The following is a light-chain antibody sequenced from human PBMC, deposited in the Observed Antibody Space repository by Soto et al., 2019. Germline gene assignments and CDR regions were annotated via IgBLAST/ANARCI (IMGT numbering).Light chain of an antibody. CDR1: SGHSSYA. CDR2: LNNDGSH. V-gene: IGLV4-69*01. CDR3: QTWGTGFQF. J-gene: IGLJ2*01. Sequence: QPVLTQSPSASASLGASVKLTCILSSGHSSYAIAWHQKQPGKGPRYLMDLNNDGSHTKGDGIPDRFSGSSSGADRYLIISSLQSEDEADYYCQTWGTGFQFFGGGTKLTVL.